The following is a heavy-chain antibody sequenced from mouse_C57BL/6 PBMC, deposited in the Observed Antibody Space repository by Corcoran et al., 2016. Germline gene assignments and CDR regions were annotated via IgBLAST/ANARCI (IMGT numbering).Heavy chain of an antibody. V-gene: IGHV1-76*01. CDR2: IYPGSGNT. J-gene: IGHJ2*01. CDR3: ARDGNYEY. D-gene: IGHD2-1*01. CDR1: GYTFPDYY. Sequence: QVQLKQSGAELVRPGASVKLSCKASGYTFPDYYINWVKQRPGQGLEWIARIYPGSGNTYYNEKFKGKATLTAEKSSSTAYMQLSSLTSEDSAVYFCARDGNYEYWGHGTTLTVSS.